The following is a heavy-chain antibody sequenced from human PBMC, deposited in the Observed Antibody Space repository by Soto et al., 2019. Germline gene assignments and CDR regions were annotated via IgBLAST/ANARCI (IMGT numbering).Heavy chain of an antibody. CDR1: GFTFSSYS. CDR3: ARGRNYDYFWGLDAFDI. Sequence: EVQLVESGGGLVKPGGSLRLSCAASGFTFSSYSMNWVRQAPGKGLEWVSSISSSSSYIYYADSVKGRFTISRDNAKNTLYVKMNRLRDEDTAVYYCARGRNYDYFWGLDAFDIWGQGTMVTVSS. D-gene: IGHD3-16*01. CDR2: ISSSSSYI. V-gene: IGHV3-21*01. J-gene: IGHJ3*02.